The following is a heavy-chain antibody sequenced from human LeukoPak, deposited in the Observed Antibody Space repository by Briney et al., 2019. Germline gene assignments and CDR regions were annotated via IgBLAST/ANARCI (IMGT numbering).Heavy chain of an antibody. CDR2: IYYSGST. CDR3: ARFSGYDGLWFDP. D-gene: IGHD5-12*01. CDR1: GSSISSYY. J-gene: IGHJ5*02. V-gene: IGHV4-59*01. Sequence: SETLSLTCTGSGSSISSYYWSWIRQPPGKGLEWNGYIYYSGSTNYNPSLKSRVTISVDTSKNQLSLKLSSVTAADTAVYYWARFSGYDGLWFDPWGQGTLVTVSS.